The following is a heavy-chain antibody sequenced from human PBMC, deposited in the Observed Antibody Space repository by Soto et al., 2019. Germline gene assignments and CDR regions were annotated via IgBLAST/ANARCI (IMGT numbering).Heavy chain of an antibody. CDR1: GYSFTSYW. J-gene: IGHJ6*02. D-gene: IGHD4-4*01. V-gene: IGHV5-10-1*01. Sequence: GESLKISCKCSGYSFTSYWISWVRQIPGKGLEWMGRIDPSDSYTKYSPSFEGHVTISADKSISTAYLQWSSPKASDTAMYYCASTYSPNYYYYGMDVWGQGTTVTVSS. CDR3: ASTYSPNYYYYGMDV. CDR2: IDPSDSYT.